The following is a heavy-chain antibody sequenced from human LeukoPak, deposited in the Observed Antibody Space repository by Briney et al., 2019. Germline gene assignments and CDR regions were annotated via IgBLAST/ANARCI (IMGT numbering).Heavy chain of an antibody. CDR3: ASHSSGWYSDFDY. CDR2: IRSRGSNI. Sequence: GGSLSLSCAASRLTFSSYEMNWVRQPPEGGLEWVSYIRSRGSNIYYRDSGKGRFTISRDNAKNTLYLQMNSVRAEDTAVYYCASHSSGWYSDFDYWGQGTLVTVSS. CDR1: RLTFSSYE. J-gene: IGHJ4*02. V-gene: IGHV3-48*03. D-gene: IGHD6-19*01.